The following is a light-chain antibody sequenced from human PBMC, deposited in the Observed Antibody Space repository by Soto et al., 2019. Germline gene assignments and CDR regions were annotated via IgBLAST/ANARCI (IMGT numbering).Light chain of an antibody. Sequence: QSVLTQPPSASGTPGQRITISCSGSSSNIGSHTVNWHQQVPGTAPKLLIYSKNERPSGVPDRFSGSKSGTSASLAISGLQSGDEADYYCAAWDDSLNGVIFGGGTKLTVL. CDR2: SKN. J-gene: IGLJ2*01. V-gene: IGLV1-44*01. CDR1: SSNIGSHT. CDR3: AAWDDSLNGVI.